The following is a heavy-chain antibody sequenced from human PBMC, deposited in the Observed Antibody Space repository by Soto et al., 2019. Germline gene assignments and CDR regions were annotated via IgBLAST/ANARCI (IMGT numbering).Heavy chain of an antibody. CDR2: ISRPDNP. CDR1: GVSMGYGGFA. CDR3: ARGAGYDAFDY. Sequence: SETLSLTCTVSGVSMGYGGFAWSWIRQAPGKGLEWIGYISRPDNPYVHPSFKSRVPMSIDRSRNQFYLNLSSMTAADRAVDYCARGAGYDAFDYWGQGVMVTVSS. J-gene: IGHJ4*02. V-gene: IGHV4-30-2*01. D-gene: IGHD5-12*01.